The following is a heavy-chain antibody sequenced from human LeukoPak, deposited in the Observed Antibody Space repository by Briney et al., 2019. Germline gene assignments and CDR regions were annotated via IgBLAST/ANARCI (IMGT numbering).Heavy chain of an antibody. V-gene: IGHV4-61*01. J-gene: IGHJ4*02. CDR3: ARYSIAATYYFDY. D-gene: IGHD6-13*01. CDR2: LYYSRST. Sequence: SETLPLTCTVSGVSVSSGSYYWTWIRQPPGKGLEWIGYLYYSRSTNYNPSLKSRVTISVDTSKNQFSLKLSSVTAADTAVYYCARYSIAATYYFDYWGQGTLVTVSS. CDR1: GVSVSSGSYY.